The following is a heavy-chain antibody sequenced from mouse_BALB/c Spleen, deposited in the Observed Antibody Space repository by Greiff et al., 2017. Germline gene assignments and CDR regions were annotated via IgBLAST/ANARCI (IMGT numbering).Heavy chain of an antibody. V-gene: IGHV1S56*01. CDR3: ARYDYRYEADY. J-gene: IGHJ2*01. Sequence: QVQLQQSGPELVKPGASVRISCKASGYTFTSYYIHWVKQRPGQGLEWIGWIYPGNVNTKYNEKFKGKATLTADKSSSTAYMQLSSLTSEDSAVYFCARYDYRYEADYWGQGTTLTVSS. CDR1: GYTFTSYY. CDR2: IYPGNVNT. D-gene: IGHD2-14*01.